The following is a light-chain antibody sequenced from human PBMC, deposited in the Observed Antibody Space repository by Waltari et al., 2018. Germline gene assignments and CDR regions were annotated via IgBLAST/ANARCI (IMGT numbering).Light chain of an antibody. CDR3: QSYDSSNLV. CDR2: EDN. J-gene: IGLJ3*02. V-gene: IGLV6-57*03. Sequence: NFMLTQPHSVSESPGKTVTISCTRSSGSIASNYVQWYQQRPGSAPTTVVYEDNQRPPGVPDRFSVSIDSSSNSASLTISRLKTEDEADYYCQSYDSSNLVFGGGTKLTVL. CDR1: SGSIASNY.